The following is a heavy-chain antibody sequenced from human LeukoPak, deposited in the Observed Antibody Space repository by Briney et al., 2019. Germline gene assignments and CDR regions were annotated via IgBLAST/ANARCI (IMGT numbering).Heavy chain of an antibody. Sequence: GGSLRLSCAASGFTFSSYAMHWVRQAPGKGLEYVSAISSNGGSTYYANSVKGRFTISRDNSKNTLCPQMGSLRAEDMAVYYCAMRGNYGDDYFDYWGQGTLVTVSS. CDR1: GFTFSSYA. D-gene: IGHD4-17*01. CDR3: AMRGNYGDDYFDY. CDR2: ISSNGGST. J-gene: IGHJ4*02. V-gene: IGHV3-64*01.